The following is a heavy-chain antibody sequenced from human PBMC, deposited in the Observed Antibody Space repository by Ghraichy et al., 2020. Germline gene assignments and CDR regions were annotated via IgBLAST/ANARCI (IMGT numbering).Heavy chain of an antibody. Sequence: SVKVSCKASGDTFSNYAISWVRQAPGQGLEWMGGIIPIFGTPNYAQNFQGRVTITTDESTTTAYMELSSLRSDDTAMYFCACGSLRPHAITVDFWGQGTLVTVSS. CDR1: GDTFSNYA. CDR3: ACGSLRPHAITVDF. CDR2: IIPIFGTP. V-gene: IGHV1-69*05. J-gene: IGHJ4*02. D-gene: IGHD3-10*01.